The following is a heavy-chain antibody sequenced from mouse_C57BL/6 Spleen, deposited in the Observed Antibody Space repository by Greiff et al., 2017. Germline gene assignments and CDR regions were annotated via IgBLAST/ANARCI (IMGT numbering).Heavy chain of an antibody. CDR2: IDPSDSYT. CDR3: AVGGSGYAMDY. CDR1: GYTFTSYW. Sequence: QVQLQQSGAELVMPGASVKLSCKASGYTFTSYWMHWVKQRPGQGLEWIGEIDPSDSYTNYNQKFKGKSTLTVDKSSSTAYMQLSSLTSEDSAVYYCAVGGSGYAMDYWGQGTSVTVSS. D-gene: IGHD3-2*02. V-gene: IGHV1-69*01. J-gene: IGHJ4*01.